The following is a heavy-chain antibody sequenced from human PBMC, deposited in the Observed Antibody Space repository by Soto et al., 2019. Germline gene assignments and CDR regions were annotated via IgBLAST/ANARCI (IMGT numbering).Heavy chain of an antibody. Sequence: GGSLRLSCTASGFTFGDYAMSWFRQAPGKGLEWVGFIRSKAYGGTTEYAASVKGRFTISRDDSKSIAYLQMNSLKTEDTAVYYCSRADPPTPFYDTDPLFDYWGQGTLVTVSS. CDR1: GFTFGDYA. CDR2: IRSKAYGGTT. J-gene: IGHJ4*02. D-gene: IGHD3-9*01. CDR3: SRADPPTPFYDTDPLFDY. V-gene: IGHV3-49*03.